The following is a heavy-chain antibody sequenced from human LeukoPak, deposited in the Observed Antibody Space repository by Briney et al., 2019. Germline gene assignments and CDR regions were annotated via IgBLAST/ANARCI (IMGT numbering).Heavy chain of an antibody. D-gene: IGHD3-10*01. Sequence: GASVKVSCKASGYTFINYGINRVRQAPGQGLEWMGWISAYNGNTNYAQSLQGRVTMTTDTSTSKVYMEMRSLTSDDTAVYYCARDLDQYNGRFGGFGHDFWGQGTLVTVSS. CDR2: ISAYNGNT. CDR3: ARDLDQYNGRFGGFGHDF. J-gene: IGHJ4*02. V-gene: IGHV1-18*01. CDR1: GYTFINYG.